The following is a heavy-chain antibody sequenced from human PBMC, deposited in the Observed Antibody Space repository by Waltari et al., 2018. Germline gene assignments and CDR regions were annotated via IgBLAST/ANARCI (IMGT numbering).Heavy chain of an antibody. CDR1: GVSISATHYY. V-gene: IGHV4-39*01. D-gene: IGHD2-21*01. CDR2: IYYSGAT. CDR3: ARGDPPNGGAECYSDN. Sequence: QLQLQESGPGLVRTSETLSLTCNVAGVSISATHYYWGWIRQPPGKGPEWIAGIYYSGATYYNPSLRRRVTISVDTSKNQFSLKMSSVTSADTAVYRCARGDPPNGGAECYSDNWGQGILVTVSS. J-gene: IGHJ4*02.